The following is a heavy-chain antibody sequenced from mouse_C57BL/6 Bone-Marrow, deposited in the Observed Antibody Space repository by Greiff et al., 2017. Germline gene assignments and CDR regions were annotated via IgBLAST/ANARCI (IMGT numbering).Heavy chain of an antibody. D-gene: IGHD2-12*01. CDR1: GFTFSDYG. Sequence: EVQVVESGGGLVKPGGSLKLSCAASGFTFSDYGMHWVRQAPEKGLEWVAYISSGSSTIYYAVTVKGRFTISRDNAKNTLFLQMTSLRSEDTAMXYCARGDYNYGGAWFAYWGQGTLVTVSA. CDR3: ARGDYNYGGAWFAY. CDR2: ISSGSSTI. V-gene: IGHV5-17*01. J-gene: IGHJ3*01.